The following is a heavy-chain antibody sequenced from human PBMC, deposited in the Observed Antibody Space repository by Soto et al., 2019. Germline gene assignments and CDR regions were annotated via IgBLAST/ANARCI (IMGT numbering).Heavy chain of an antibody. J-gene: IGHJ6*02. Sequence: ASVKVSCKASGYTFTSYGISWVRQAPGQGLEWMGWISAYNGNTNYAQKLQGRVTMTTDTSTSTAYMELSSLRSEDTAVYYCARDPSYYGMDVWGQGTTVTVS. CDR1: GYTFTSYG. V-gene: IGHV1-18*01. CDR2: ISAYNGNT. CDR3: ARDPSYYGMDV.